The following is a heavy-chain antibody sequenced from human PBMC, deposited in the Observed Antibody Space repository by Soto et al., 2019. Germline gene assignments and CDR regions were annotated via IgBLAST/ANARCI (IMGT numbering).Heavy chain of an antibody. CDR3: ARHLGYCVGGSCYSQYFDY. Sequence: PRESLKISCKASGYSFISYWIGWVRQMPGKGLEWMGIIYPGDSDTKYSPSFQGQVTISVDKSISTAYLQWSSLKASDTAMYYCARHLGYCVGGSCYSQYFDYWGQGALVTVS. CDR1: GYSFISYW. V-gene: IGHV5-51*01. D-gene: IGHD2-15*01. CDR2: IYPGDSDT. J-gene: IGHJ4*02.